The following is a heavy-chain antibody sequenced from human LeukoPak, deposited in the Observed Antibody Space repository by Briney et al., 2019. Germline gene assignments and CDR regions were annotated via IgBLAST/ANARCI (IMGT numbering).Heavy chain of an antibody. CDR2: ISFDGSNK. CDR1: GFTFSSYA. V-gene: IGHV3-30-3*01. CDR3: ARYDYSNYNAFDI. J-gene: IGHJ3*02. D-gene: IGHD4-11*01. Sequence: GGSLRLSCAASGFTFSSYAMHWLRQAPGKGLEWVTVISFDGSNKYSADSVKGRFTISRDNSKNTLYLQMNSLRAEDTAVYYCARYDYSNYNAFDIWGQGTMVTVSS.